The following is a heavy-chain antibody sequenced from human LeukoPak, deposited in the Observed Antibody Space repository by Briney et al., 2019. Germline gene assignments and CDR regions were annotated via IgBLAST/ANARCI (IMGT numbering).Heavy chain of an antibody. V-gene: IGHV4-61*02. D-gene: IGHD2-2*01. CDR1: GGSISSGSYY. Sequence: SETLSLTCTVSGGSISSGSYYWSWIRQPAGKGLEWIGRIYTSGSTNYNPSLKSRVTISVDTSKNQFSLKLSSVTAADTAVYYCAREGYCSSTSCYQFDYWGQGTLSPSPQ. CDR2: IYTSGST. CDR3: AREGYCSSTSCYQFDY. J-gene: IGHJ4*02.